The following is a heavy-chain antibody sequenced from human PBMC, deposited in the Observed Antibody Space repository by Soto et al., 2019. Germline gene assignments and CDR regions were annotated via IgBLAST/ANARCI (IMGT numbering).Heavy chain of an antibody. CDR3: ARVTLADSGYDWGFDY. J-gene: IGHJ4*02. V-gene: IGHV4-31*03. Sequence: PSETLSLTCTVSGGSISSGGYYWSWIRQHPGKGLEWIGYIYYSGSTYYNPSLKSRVTISVDTSKNQFSLKLSSVTAADTAVYYCARVTLADSGYDWGFDYWGQGTLVTVSS. CDR1: GGSISSGGYY. D-gene: IGHD5-12*01. CDR2: IYYSGST.